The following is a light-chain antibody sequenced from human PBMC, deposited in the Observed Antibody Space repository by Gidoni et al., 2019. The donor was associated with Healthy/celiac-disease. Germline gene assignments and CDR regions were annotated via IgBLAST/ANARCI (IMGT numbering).Light chain of an antibody. Sequence: EIVMTQSPATLSVSPGERATLSCRASQSVSSNLAWYQQKPGQAPRPLIYGASTRATGIPARFSGSGSGTEFTLTISSLQSEDFAVYYCQQYNNWPLFTFXPXTKVDIK. V-gene: IGKV3-15*01. J-gene: IGKJ3*01. CDR2: GAS. CDR3: QQYNNWPLFT. CDR1: QSVSSN.